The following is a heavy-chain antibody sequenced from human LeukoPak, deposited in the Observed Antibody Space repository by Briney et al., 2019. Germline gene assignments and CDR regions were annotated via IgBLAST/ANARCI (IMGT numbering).Heavy chain of an antibody. D-gene: IGHD1-7*01. CDR3: ASFDTGTTALDY. Sequence: GGSLRLSCATSGFTFSSYEMNWVRQAPGKGPEWVSYISSSGSTIYYTDSVKGRFTISRDNAKNSLYLQMNSLRAEDTAVYYCASFDTGTTALDYWGQGTLVTVSS. CDR1: GFTFSSYE. CDR2: ISSSGSTI. V-gene: IGHV3-48*03. J-gene: IGHJ4*02.